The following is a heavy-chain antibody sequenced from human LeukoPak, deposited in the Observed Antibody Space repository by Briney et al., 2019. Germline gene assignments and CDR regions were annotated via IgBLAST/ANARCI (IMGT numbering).Heavy chain of an antibody. D-gene: IGHD6-19*01. Sequence: AGGSLRLSCAASGFTFDDYAMHWVRQGPGKGLEWVSGISWNSGTIGYADSVKGRFTISRDNAKNSLYLQMNSLRAEDTALYYCAKGLGVMYSGGWYTMDVWGQGTTVTVSS. J-gene: IGHJ6*02. CDR1: GFTFDDYA. CDR3: AKGLGVMYSGGWYTMDV. V-gene: IGHV3-9*01. CDR2: ISWNSGTI.